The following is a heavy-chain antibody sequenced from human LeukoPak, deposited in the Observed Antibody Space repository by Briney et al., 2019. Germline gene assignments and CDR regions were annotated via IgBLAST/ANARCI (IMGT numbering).Heavy chain of an antibody. Sequence: SKTLSLTCTVSGDPIRSDSYYWNWLRQPAGKGLEWIGRIYASGSTNYNPSLKSRVTISLDTSRNRFSLNLSSVTATDTAVYFCARDRSSGWLNWFDPWGQGTLVTVSP. CDR2: IYASGST. CDR3: ARDRSSGWLNWFDP. D-gene: IGHD6-19*01. CDR1: GDPIRSDSYY. J-gene: IGHJ5*02. V-gene: IGHV4-61*02.